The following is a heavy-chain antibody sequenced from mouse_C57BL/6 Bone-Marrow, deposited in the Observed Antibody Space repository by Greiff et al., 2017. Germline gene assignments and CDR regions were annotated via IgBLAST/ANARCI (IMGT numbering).Heavy chain of an antibody. V-gene: IGHV1-85*01. CDR2: IYPRDGST. D-gene: IGHD1-1*01. CDR1: GYTFTSYD. CDR3: ARLEFDGISGDWYFDV. J-gene: IGHJ1*03. Sequence: VQLQQSGPELVKPGASVKLSCKASGYTFTSYDITWVKQRPGQGLEWIGWIYPRDGSTKYNEKFKGKATLTVDTSSSKAYMELHSLTSEDSAVSFCARLEFDGISGDWYFDVWGTGTTVTVSS.